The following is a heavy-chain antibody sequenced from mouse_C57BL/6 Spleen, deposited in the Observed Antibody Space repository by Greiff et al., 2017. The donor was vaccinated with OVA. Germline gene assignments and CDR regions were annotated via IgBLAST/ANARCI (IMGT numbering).Heavy chain of an antibody. CDR1: GFSFNTYA. J-gene: IGHJ1*03. Sequence: EVQLVESGGGLVQPKGSLKLSCAASGFSFNTYAMNWVRQAPGKGLEWVARIRSKSNNYATYYADSVKDRFTISRDDSESMLYLQMNNLKTEDTAMYYCVRRGYYGSSYFDVWGTGTTVTVSS. CDR2: IRSKSNNYAT. D-gene: IGHD1-1*01. CDR3: VRRGYYGSSYFDV. V-gene: IGHV10-1*01.